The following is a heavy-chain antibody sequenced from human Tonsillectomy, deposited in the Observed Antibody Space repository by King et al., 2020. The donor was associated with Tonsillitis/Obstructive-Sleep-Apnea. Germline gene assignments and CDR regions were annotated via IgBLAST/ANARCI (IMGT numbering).Heavy chain of an antibody. CDR2: IFYSGST. J-gene: IGHJ6*03. CDR3: AGDHCSSTSCYGNYYYMDV. V-gene: IGHV4-59*01. Sequence: QVQLQESGPGLVKPSETLSLTCTVSGGSISSYYWCWIRQPPGKGLEWIGDIFYSGSTNYNPSLKSRVTISVDTSKNQFSLKLCSVTAADTAVYYCAGDHCSSTSCYGNYYYMDVWGKGTTVTVSS. CDR1: GGSISSYY. D-gene: IGHD2-2*01.